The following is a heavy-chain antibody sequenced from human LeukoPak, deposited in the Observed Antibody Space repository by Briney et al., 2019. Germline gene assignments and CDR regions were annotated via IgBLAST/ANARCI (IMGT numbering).Heavy chain of an antibody. Sequence: PSVKVSCTASGYTFTKFVVHWMRHAPGQRPEWLGWINAGNGDTKYSQNFQDRVTITRDTSANTAYMELSSLTSEDTALYYCARDDCGDTCYPGGYWGQGTLVTVSS. V-gene: IGHV1-3*01. CDR3: ARDDCGDTCYPGGY. D-gene: IGHD2-21*01. CDR1: GYTFTKFV. J-gene: IGHJ4*02. CDR2: INAGNGDT.